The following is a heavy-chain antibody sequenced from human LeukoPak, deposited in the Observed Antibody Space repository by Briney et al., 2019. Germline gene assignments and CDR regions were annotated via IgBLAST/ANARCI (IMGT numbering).Heavy chain of an antibody. V-gene: IGHV4-34*01. CDR3: ARGHYSSSSDYFDY. D-gene: IGHD6-6*01. CDR1: GGSFSGYY. Sequence: SGTLSLTCAVYGGSFSGYYWSWIRQPPGKGLEWIGEINHSGSTNYNPSLKSRVTISVDTSKNQFSLKLSSVTAADTAVYYCARGHYSSSSDYFDYWGQGTLVTVSS. J-gene: IGHJ4*02. CDR2: INHSGST.